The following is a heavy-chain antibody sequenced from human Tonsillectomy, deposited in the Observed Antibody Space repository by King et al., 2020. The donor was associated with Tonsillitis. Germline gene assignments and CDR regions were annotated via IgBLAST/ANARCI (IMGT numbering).Heavy chain of an antibody. V-gene: IGHV3-9*01. CDR3: AKDISYGDYQSGWFDP. D-gene: IGHD4-17*01. Sequence: VQLVESGGGLVQPGRSLRLSCAASGFTFDDYAMHWVRQAPGKGLEWVSGISWNSGSIGYADSVKGRFTISRDNAKNSLYLQMNSLRAEDTALYYCAKDISYGDYQSGWFDPWGQGTLVTVSS. CDR2: ISWNSGSI. CDR1: GFTFDDYA. J-gene: IGHJ5*02.